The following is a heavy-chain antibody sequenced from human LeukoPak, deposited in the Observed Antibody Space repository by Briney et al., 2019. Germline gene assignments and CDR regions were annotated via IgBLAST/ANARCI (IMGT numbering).Heavy chain of an antibody. CDR1: GYTFTSYA. CDR3: ARPVMYSSGPFDY. J-gene: IGHJ4*02. V-gene: IGHV1-3*01. D-gene: IGHD6-19*01. CDR2: INAGNGNT. Sequence: ASVKVSCKASGYTFTSYAMHWVRQAPGQRLEWMGWINAGNGNTKYSQKFQGRVTITRDTSASTAYMELSSPRSEDTAVYYCARPVMYSSGPFDYWGQGTLVTVSS.